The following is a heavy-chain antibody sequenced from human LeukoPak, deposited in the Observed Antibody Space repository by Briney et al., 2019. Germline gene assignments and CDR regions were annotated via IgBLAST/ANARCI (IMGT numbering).Heavy chain of an antibody. D-gene: IGHD1-14*01. CDR1: GFSFSTYY. Sequence: GGSLRPSCAASGFSFSTYYVNWVRQAPGKGLEWVSCISSSSTYIYYSDSVRGRFAISIDNAKNSLYLQMNSPRAEDTAVYYCVRENHGSFDYWGQGSLVTVSS. J-gene: IGHJ4*02. V-gene: IGHV3-21*01. CDR3: VRENHGSFDY. CDR2: ISSSSTYI.